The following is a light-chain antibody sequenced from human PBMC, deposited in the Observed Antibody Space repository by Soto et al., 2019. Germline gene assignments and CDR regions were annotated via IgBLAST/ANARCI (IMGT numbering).Light chain of an antibody. Sequence: DIQMTQSPSTLSASVGDRVTITCRASQSISSWLAWYQQKPGKAPKLLIYDASSLESGVQSRFRGSGSGTDFTLPISSLQPDDFATYYCQQYKSYSPYTFGQGTKLEIK. CDR2: DAS. CDR1: QSISSW. J-gene: IGKJ2*01. V-gene: IGKV1-5*01. CDR3: QQYKSYSPYT.